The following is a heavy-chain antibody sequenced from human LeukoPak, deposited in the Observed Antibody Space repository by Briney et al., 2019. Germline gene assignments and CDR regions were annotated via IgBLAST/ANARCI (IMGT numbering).Heavy chain of an antibody. CDR2: ISYDGSNK. V-gene: IGHV3-30*18. J-gene: IGHJ4*02. D-gene: IGHD2-15*01. Sequence: GRSLRLSCAASGFTFGSYGMHWVRQAPGKGLEWVAVISYDGSNKYYADSVKGRFTISRDNSKNTLYLQMNSLRAKDTAVYYCAKDSSLYLGDCSGGSCYLDYWGQGTLVTVSS. CDR1: GFTFGSYG. CDR3: AKDSSLYLGDCSGGSCYLDY.